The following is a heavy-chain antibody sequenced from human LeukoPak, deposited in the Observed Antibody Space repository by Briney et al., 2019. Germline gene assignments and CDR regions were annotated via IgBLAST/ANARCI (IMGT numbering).Heavy chain of an antibody. Sequence: PVRSLRLSCAASGFTFRSYGMHWVRQAPGKGLEWVAVISNDGSNKYYADPVKGRFTISRDNSKTTLYLQMNSLRAEDTAVYYCAKDMGYSGSNNWFDPWGQGTLVTVSS. D-gene: IGHD1-26*01. CDR3: AKDMGYSGSNNWFDP. V-gene: IGHV3-30*18. J-gene: IGHJ5*02. CDR2: ISNDGSNK. CDR1: GFTFRSYG.